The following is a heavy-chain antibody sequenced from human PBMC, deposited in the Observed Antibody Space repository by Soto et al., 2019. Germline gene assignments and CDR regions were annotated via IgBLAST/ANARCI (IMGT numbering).Heavy chain of an antibody. CDR1: GGSFGGYY. J-gene: IGHJ4*02. V-gene: IGHV4-34*01. CDR3: ARGWVGTGSHYFRY. Sequence: QVQLQQWGAGLLKPSETLSLTCAVYGGSFGGYYWSWIRQPPGKGLEWIGEINHSRSTNYNPSLKSRVTISVDTSKNQFSLKLRSVTAADTAVYYCARGWVGTGSHYFRYWGQGTLVTVSS. D-gene: IGHD1-1*01. CDR2: INHSRST.